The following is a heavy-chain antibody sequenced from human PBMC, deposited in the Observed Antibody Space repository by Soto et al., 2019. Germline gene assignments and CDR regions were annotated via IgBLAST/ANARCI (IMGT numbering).Heavy chain of an antibody. D-gene: IGHD5-12*01. J-gene: IGHJ6*03. V-gene: IGHV3-21*01. CDR3: ARMYSGYDFAYYYYMDV. Sequence: EVQLVESGGGLVKPGGSLRLSCAASGFTFSSYRMNWVRQAPGKGLEWVSSISSSSSYIYYADSVKGRFTISRDNAKNSLYLQMNSLRAEDTAVYYCARMYSGYDFAYYYYMDVWGKGTTVTVSS. CDR1: GFTFSSYR. CDR2: ISSSSSYI.